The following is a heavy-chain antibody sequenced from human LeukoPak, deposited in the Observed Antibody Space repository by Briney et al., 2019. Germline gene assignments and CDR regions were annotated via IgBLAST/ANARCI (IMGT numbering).Heavy chain of an antibody. J-gene: IGHJ4*02. D-gene: IGHD2-15*01. CDR1: GYTFTSYG. CDR2: ISAYNGNT. V-gene: IGHV1-18*01. CDR3: ARVADCSGGSCYSPGIDY. Sequence: ALVKVSCKASGYTFTSYGISWVRQAPGQGLEWMGWISAYNGNTNYAQKLQGRVTMTTDTSTSTAYMELRSLRSDDTAVYYCARVADCSGGSCYSPGIDYWGQGTLVTVSS.